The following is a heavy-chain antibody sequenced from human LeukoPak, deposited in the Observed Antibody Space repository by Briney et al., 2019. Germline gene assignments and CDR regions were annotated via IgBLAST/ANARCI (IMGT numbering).Heavy chain of an antibody. CDR1: VYTFTSYD. J-gene: IGHJ4*02. D-gene: IGHD4-17*01. CDR2: MNPNSGNT. Sequence: GASVKVSCKASVYTFTSYDINWVRQATGQGLEWMGWMNPNSGNTGYAQKFQGRVTMTRNTSISTAYMELSSLRSEDTAVYYCARGIGSTTVTTLEYYFDYWGQGTLVTVSS. V-gene: IGHV1-8*01. CDR3: ARGIGSTTVTTLEYYFDY.